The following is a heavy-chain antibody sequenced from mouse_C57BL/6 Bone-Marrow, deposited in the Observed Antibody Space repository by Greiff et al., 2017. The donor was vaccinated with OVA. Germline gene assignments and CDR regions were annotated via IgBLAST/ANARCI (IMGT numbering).Heavy chain of an antibody. Sequence: EVMLVESGGDLVKPGGSLKLSCAASGFTFSSYGMSWVRQTPDKRLEWVATISSGGSYNYYPDSVKGLFTLSRDKAKNTLYLQMSSLKSEDTAMYYCARHVDYGSFFDYWGQCTTLTVSS. J-gene: IGHJ2*01. D-gene: IGHD1-1*01. CDR3: ARHVDYGSFFDY. CDR2: ISSGGSYN. V-gene: IGHV5-6*01. CDR1: GFTFSSYG.